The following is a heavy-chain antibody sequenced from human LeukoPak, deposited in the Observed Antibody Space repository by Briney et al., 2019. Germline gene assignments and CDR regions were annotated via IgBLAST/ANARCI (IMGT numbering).Heavy chain of an antibody. V-gene: IGHV4-4*02. CDR1: GGSISSSNW. CDR2: IYHSGST. Sequence: SETLSLTCAVSGGSISSSNWWSWVRQPPGKGLEWIGEIYHSGSTNYNPSLKSRVTISVDKSKNQFSLKLSSVTAADTAVYYCARDREGDEYSSSRTFDYWGQGTLVTVSS. J-gene: IGHJ4*02. CDR3: ARDREGDEYSSSRTFDY. D-gene: IGHD6-6*01.